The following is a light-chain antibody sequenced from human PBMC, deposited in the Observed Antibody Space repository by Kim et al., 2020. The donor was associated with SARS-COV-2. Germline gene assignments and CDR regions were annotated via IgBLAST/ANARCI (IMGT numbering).Light chain of an antibody. V-gene: IGLV3-19*01. Sequence: SSELTQDPAVSVPLGQTVRITCQGDSLRSYYATWYPQKPGQAPILLIYAKNNRPSGIPDRFSGSSSGNTASLTITGAQAEDEADYYCNSRDTNDNVVFGG. CDR2: AKN. CDR3: NSRDTNDNVV. CDR1: SLRSYY. J-gene: IGLJ2*01.